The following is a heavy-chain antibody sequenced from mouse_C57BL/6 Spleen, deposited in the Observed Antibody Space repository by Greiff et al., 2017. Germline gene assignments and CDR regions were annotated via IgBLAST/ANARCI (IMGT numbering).Heavy chain of an antibody. Sequence: EVKLVESGGDLVKPGGSLKLSCAASGFTFSSYGMSWVRQTPDKRLEWVATISSGGSYTYYPDSVKGRFTISRDNAKNTLYLQMRSLKSEDTAMYYCARQNHGAMDYWGQGTSVTVSS. CDR3: ARQNHGAMDY. J-gene: IGHJ4*01. CDR2: ISSGGSYT. CDR1: GFTFSSYG. V-gene: IGHV5-6*01.